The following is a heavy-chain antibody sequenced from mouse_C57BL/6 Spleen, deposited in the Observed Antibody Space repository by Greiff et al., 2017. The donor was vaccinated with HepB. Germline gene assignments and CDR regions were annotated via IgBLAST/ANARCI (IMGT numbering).Heavy chain of an antibody. Sequence: EVMLVESEGGLVQPGSSMKLSCTASGFTFSDYYMAWVRQVPEKGLEWVANINYDGSSTYYLDSLKSRFIISRDNAKNILYLQMSSLKSEDTATYYCARVGNYGGNFDYWGQGTTLTVSS. CDR3: ARVGNYGGNFDY. J-gene: IGHJ2*01. CDR1: GFTFSDYY. V-gene: IGHV5-16*01. D-gene: IGHD2-1*01. CDR2: INYDGSST.